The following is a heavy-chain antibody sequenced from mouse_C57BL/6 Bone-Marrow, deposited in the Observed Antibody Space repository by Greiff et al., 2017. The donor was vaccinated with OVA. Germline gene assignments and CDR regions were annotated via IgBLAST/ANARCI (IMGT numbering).Heavy chain of an antibody. CDR3: ARGLGDYFDY. CDR1: GFTFSSYA. V-gene: IGHV5-4*01. CDR2: ISDGGSYT. J-gene: IGHJ2*01. Sequence: EVQRVESGGGLVKPGGSLKLSCAASGFTFSSYAMSWVRQTPEKRLEWVATISDGGSYTYYPDNVKGRITISRDNAKNNLYLQMSHLKSEDTAMYYCARGLGDYFDYRGQGTTLTVSS. D-gene: IGHD4-1*01.